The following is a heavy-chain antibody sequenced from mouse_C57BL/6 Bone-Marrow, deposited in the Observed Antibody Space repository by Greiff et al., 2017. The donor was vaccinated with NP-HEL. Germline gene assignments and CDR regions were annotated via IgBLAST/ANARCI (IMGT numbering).Heavy chain of an antibody. J-gene: IGHJ3*01. CDR2: ISDGGSYT. D-gene: IGHD1-1*01. Sequence: EVMLVESGGGLVKPGGSLKLSCAASGFTFSSYAMSWVRQTPEKRLEWVATISDGGSYTYYPDNVKGRFTISRDNAKNNLYLQMSHLKSEDTAMYYCARDQVTTVVEGAWFAYWGQGTLVTVSA. CDR3: ARDQVTTVVEGAWFAY. V-gene: IGHV5-4*01. CDR1: GFTFSSYA.